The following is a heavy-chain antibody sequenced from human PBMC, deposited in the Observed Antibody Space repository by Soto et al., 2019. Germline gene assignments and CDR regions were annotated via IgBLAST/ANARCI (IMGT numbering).Heavy chain of an antibody. J-gene: IGHJ4*02. V-gene: IGHV3-11*01. D-gene: IGHD6-6*01. CDR1: GFTFSDYY. CDR3: ARGTPYSSSSDYFDY. CDR2: ISSSGSTI. Sequence: VQLVESGGGLATPGGSLTLSCAASGFTFSDYYMSWIRQAPGKGLEWVSYISSSGSTIYYTDSVKGRFTISRDNAKNSLYLQMNSLRAEDTAVYYCARGTPYSSSSDYFDYWGQGTLVTVSS.